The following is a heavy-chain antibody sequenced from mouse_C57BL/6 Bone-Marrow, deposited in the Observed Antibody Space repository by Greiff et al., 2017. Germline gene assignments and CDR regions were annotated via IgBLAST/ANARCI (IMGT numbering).Heavy chain of an antibody. D-gene: IGHD2-4*01. Sequence: QVQLLQSGAELARPGASVKLSCKASGYTFTSYGISWVKQRTGQGLEWIGEIYTRTGNYSYNEKFKGKAKLTAAKSSSTAYMELRSLTSGDSAVYFCAGGLRRWFAYWGQGTLVTVSA. CDR1: GYTFTSYG. V-gene: IGHV1-81*01. CDR3: AGGLRRWFAY. J-gene: IGHJ3*01. CDR2: IYTRTGNY.